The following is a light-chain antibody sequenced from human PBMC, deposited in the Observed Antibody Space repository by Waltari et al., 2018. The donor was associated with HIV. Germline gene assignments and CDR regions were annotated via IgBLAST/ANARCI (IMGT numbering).Light chain of an antibody. CDR1: GSDIGTYNY. Sequence: QSALTQPPSASGSPGQSVTISCTGTGSDIGTYNYVSWYQQHPGKAPKLMIYEVNKRPSGVPDRFSGAKSGSVASRTVSGLQEDDEADYYGSSYAGRDSRVVFGGGTKLTVL. CDR2: EVN. V-gene: IGLV2-8*01. CDR3: SSYAGRDSRVV. J-gene: IGLJ2*01.